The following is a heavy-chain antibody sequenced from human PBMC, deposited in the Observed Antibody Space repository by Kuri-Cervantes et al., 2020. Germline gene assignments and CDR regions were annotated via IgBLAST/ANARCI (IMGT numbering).Heavy chain of an antibody. D-gene: IGHD2-15*01. CDR2: ISGSGDRT. V-gene: IGHV3-23*01. Sequence: GESLKISCAVSGFTFSSYAMSWVRHVPGTGPEWVSAISGSGDRTYYADSVKGRFTISRDNAKNSLYLQMNSLRAEDTAVYYCARDLPRGGGGPWFDPWGQGTLVTVSS. CDR3: ARDLPRGGGGPWFDP. J-gene: IGHJ5*02. CDR1: GFTFSSYA.